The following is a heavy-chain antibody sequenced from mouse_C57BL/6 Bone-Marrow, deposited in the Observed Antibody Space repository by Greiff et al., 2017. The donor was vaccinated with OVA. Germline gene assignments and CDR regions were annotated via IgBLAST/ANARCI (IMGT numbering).Heavy chain of an antibody. V-gene: IGHV5-12*01. CDR1: GFTFSDYY. J-gene: IGHJ3*01. CDR3: ATYYGPFAY. Sequence: EVKVVESGGGLVQPGGSLKLSCAASGFTFSDYYMYWVRQTPEKRLEWVAYISNGGGSTYYPDTVKGRFTISRDNAKNTLYLQMSRLKSEDTAMYYCATYYGPFAYWGQGTLVTVSA. D-gene: IGHD2-10*01. CDR2: ISNGGGST.